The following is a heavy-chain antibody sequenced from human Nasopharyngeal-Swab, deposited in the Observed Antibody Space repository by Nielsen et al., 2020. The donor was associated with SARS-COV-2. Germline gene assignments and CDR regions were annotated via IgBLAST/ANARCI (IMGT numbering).Heavy chain of an antibody. D-gene: IGHD2-15*01. Sequence: ASVKVSCKASGYTFTGYYMHWVRQAPGQGLEWMGRINPNSGGTNYAQKSQGRVTMTRDTSISTAYMELSRLRSDDTAVYYCARGPADCSGGSCYASHMDVWGKGTTVTVSS. CDR3: ARGPADCSGGSCYASHMDV. V-gene: IGHV1-2*06. J-gene: IGHJ6*03. CDR1: GYTFTGYY. CDR2: INPNSGGT.